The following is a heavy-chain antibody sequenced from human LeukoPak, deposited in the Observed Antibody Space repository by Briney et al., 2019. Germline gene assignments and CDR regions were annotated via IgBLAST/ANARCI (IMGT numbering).Heavy chain of an antibody. Sequence: GGSLRLSCAASGFTFSSYAMSWVRQAPGKGLEWVSAISGSGGSTYYADSVKGRFTISRDNSKNTLYLQMDSLRAEDTAVYYCAKDRQQLVKGYWGQGTLVTVSS. J-gene: IGHJ4*02. CDR3: AKDRQQLVKGY. V-gene: IGHV3-23*01. CDR2: ISGSGGST. CDR1: GFTFSSYA. D-gene: IGHD6-13*01.